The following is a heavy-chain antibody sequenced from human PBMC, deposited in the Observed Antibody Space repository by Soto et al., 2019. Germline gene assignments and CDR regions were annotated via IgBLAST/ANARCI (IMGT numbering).Heavy chain of an antibody. CDR3: ARVPYY. V-gene: IGHV4-59*08. Sequence: SETLSLTCTVSGASINDYHWSWIRQPPGKGLEWIGYFYYSGSTNYNPSLKSRVIMSVDTSKNQFYLKLSSVTAADTAVYYCARVPYYWGQGTLVTVSS. J-gene: IGHJ4*02. CDR2: FYYSGST. CDR1: GASINDYH.